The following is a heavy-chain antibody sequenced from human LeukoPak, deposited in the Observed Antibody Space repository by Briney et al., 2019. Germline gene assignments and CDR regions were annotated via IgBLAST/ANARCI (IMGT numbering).Heavy chain of an antibody. CDR1: GFTFTSYA. V-gene: IGHV3-23*01. J-gene: IGHJ4*02. CDR3: ATTVGIAVAGTEY. Sequence: GGSLRLSCAAPGFTFTSYAMGWVRQAPGKGLEWVSLISGSGGSTYYVDSVKGRFTLSRDNSKNTLYLQMNSLRAEDTAVYYCATTVGIAVAGTEYWGQGTLVTVSS. D-gene: IGHD6-19*01. CDR2: ISGSGGST.